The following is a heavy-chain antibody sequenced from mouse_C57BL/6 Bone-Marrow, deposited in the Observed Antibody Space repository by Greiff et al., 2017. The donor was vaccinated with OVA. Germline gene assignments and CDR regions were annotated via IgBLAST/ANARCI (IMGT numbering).Heavy chain of an antibody. CDR1: GYTFTSYW. D-gene: IGHD2-3*01. J-gene: IGHJ1*03. V-gene: IGHV1-69*01. Sequence: QVQLKQPGPELVMPGASVKLSCTASGYTFTSYWMHWVKQRPGQGLEWFGEIDPSDSYTNYNQKFKGKSSLTVDKSSSTAYMQLSSLTSADSAVYYFARSPFYDGLLSCYFDVWGTGTTVTVSS. CDR2: IDPSDSYT. CDR3: ARSPFYDGLLSCYFDV.